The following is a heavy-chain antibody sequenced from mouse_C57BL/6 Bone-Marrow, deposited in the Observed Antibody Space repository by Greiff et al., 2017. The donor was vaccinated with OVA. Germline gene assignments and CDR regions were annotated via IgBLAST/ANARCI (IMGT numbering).Heavy chain of an antibody. D-gene: IGHD1-1*01. CDR3: ARELRGAMDY. Sequence: EVKLVESGGGLVKPGGSLKLSCAASGFTFSSYAMSWVRQTPDKRLEWVATISDGGSYTYYPDNVKGRFTISRDNAKNNLYLQMSHLKSEDTAMYYCARELRGAMDYWGQGTSVTVSS. V-gene: IGHV5-4*01. CDR1: GFTFSSYA. CDR2: ISDGGSYT. J-gene: IGHJ4*01.